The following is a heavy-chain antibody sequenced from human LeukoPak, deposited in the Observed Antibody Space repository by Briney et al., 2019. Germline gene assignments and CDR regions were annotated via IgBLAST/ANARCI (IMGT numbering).Heavy chain of an antibody. Sequence: GGSLRLSCAASGFSFSSYAMSWVRQAPGKGLEWVSSISGSGVNTWYAVSVRGRFTISRDNSKNTLYLQMSGLRAEDTAVYYCAKPFYYGSGTYPFDYWGQGALVTVSS. CDR2: ISGSGVNT. J-gene: IGHJ4*02. D-gene: IGHD3-10*01. V-gene: IGHV3-23*01. CDR1: GFSFSSYA. CDR3: AKPFYYGSGTYPFDY.